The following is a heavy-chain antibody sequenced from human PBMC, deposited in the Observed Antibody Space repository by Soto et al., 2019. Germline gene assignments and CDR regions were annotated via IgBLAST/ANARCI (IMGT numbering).Heavy chain of an antibody. CDR3: AREPFYGWFDS. J-gene: IGHJ5*01. D-gene: IGHD3-16*01. CDR2: MTPDSGDT. Sequence: QVQLVQSGAEVRKPGASVKVSCKASGHTLASYDINWVRQATGQGLEWMGWMTPDSGDTGYAHKFQGRVTMTWDTSITTAYMELSSLRSDDTALYDCAREPFYGWFDSWVQGPLVTVSS. V-gene: IGHV1-8*01. CDR1: GHTLASYD.